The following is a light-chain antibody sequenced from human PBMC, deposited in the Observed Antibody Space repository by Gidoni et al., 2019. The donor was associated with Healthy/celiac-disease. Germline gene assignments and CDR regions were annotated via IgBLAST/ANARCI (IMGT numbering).Light chain of an antibody. CDR2: DAS. CDR1: QSVSSY. Sequence: VLPQSPATLSLSPGERATLSCRASQSVSSYLAWYQQKPGQAPRLLIYDASNRATGIPARFSGSGSGTDFTLTISSLEPEDFAVYYCQQRSNWPTFXQXTRLEIK. J-gene: IGKJ5*01. V-gene: IGKV3-11*01. CDR3: QQRSNWPT.